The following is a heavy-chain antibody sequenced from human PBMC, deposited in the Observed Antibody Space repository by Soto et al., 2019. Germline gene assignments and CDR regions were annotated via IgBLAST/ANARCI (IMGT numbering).Heavy chain of an antibody. Sequence: QVQLQESGPGLVKPSETLSLTCTVSGGSISGYYWSWIRQPPGKGLEWIGYVWYDGSNNYNPSLKSRVTISLDTSKNQFSLKLSSVTAAETSVYYWARLPWADYGGIFDPWGQGTLVTVSS. V-gene: IGHV4-59*01. CDR2: VWYDGSN. CDR3: ARLPWADYGGIFDP. CDR1: GGSISGYY. J-gene: IGHJ5*02. D-gene: IGHD4-17*01.